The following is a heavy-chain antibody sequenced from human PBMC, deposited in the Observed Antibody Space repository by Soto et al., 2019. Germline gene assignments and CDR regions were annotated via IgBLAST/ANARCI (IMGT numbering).Heavy chain of an antibody. D-gene: IGHD3-10*01. V-gene: IGHV3-64*02. CDR2: ISSSGDST. Sequence: GGSLRLSCAASGFTFKNYYMQWVRQAPGKGPEYVSAISSSGDSTYYADSVKGRFTTSRDNSKNTMYLQMGSLRVEDMAFYYCARGIYFGSAKYYFDYWGQGALVTVSS. CDR3: ARGIYFGSAKYYFDY. CDR1: GFTFKNYY. J-gene: IGHJ4*02.